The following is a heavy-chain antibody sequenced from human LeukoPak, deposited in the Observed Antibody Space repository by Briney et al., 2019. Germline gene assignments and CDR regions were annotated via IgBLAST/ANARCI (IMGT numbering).Heavy chain of an antibody. CDR2: ISGSGGST. CDR3: AKDPLMGFFHDY. D-gene: IGHD2-8*01. Sequence: GGSLRLSCAASGYTFSSYAMSWVRQAPGKGLEWVSAISGSGGSTYYADSVKGRFTISRDNSKNTLYLQMNSLRAEDTAVYYCAKDPLMGFFHDYWGQGTLVTVSS. CDR1: GYTFSSYA. V-gene: IGHV3-23*01. J-gene: IGHJ4*02.